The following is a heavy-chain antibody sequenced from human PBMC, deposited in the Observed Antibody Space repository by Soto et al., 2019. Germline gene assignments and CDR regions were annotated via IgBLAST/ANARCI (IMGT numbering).Heavy chain of an antibody. CDR2: ISAYNGNT. CDR3: ARVPRFWSGWAYYYYGMDV. Sequence: QVQLVQSGAEVKKPGASVKVSCKASGYTFTSYGISWVRQAPGQGLEWRGWISAYNGNTNYAQKLQGRVTMTTDASTSTAYMELRSLRSDDTAVYYCARVPRFWSGWAYYYYGMDVWGQGTTVTVSS. V-gene: IGHV1-18*04. D-gene: IGHD3-3*01. J-gene: IGHJ6*02. CDR1: GYTFTSYG.